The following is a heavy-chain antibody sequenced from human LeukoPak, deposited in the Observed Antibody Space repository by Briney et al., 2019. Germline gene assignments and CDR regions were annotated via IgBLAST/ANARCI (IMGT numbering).Heavy chain of an antibody. Sequence: GGSLQISCEGSGYRFTGYWIGWVRQVSGRGLEWMGIIYPADSDTRYSPSFRGLVTISADKSINTAYLQWSSLKASDSAIYYCARRPVLTGPSGAFDIWGQGTKVAVFS. CDR2: IYPADSDT. J-gene: IGHJ3*02. CDR3: ARRPVLTGPSGAFDI. D-gene: IGHD3-9*01. V-gene: IGHV5-51*01. CDR1: GYRFTGYW.